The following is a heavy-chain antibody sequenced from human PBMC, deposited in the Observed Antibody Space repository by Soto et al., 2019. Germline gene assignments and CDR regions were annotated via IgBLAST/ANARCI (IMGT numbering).Heavy chain of an antibody. CDR3: ARDLKRALYYYYGMDV. Sequence: GGSLRLSCAASGFTFSSYAMHWVRQAPGKGLEWVAVISYDGSNKYYADSVKGRFTISRDNSKNTLYLQMNSLRAEDTAVYYCARDLKRALYYYYGMDVWGQGTTVTVSS. D-gene: IGHD3-9*01. CDR1: GFTFSSYA. V-gene: IGHV3-30-3*01. CDR2: ISYDGSNK. J-gene: IGHJ6*02.